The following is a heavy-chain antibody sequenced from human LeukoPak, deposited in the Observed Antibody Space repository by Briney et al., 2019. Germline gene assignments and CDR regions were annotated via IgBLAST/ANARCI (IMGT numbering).Heavy chain of an antibody. D-gene: IGHD2-2*01. CDR1: GFTFSSYA. Sequence: PGGSLRLSCAASGFTFSSYAMSWVRQAPGKGLEWVSAISGSGGSTYYADSVKGRFTISRDNSKNTLYLQMNSLRAEDTAVYYCAKVSPIEVRRRVVPAAIRTSEVDWFDPWGQGTLVTVSS. CDR3: AKVSPIEVRRRVVPAAIRTSEVDWFDP. J-gene: IGHJ5*02. CDR2: ISGSGGST. V-gene: IGHV3-23*01.